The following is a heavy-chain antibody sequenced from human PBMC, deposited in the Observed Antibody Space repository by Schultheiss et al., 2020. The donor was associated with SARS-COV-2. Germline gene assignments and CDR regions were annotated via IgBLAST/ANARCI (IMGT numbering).Heavy chain of an antibody. D-gene: IGHD2-2*01. CDR3: TRVGEGIVVVPAAPRI. V-gene: IGHV3-49*04. J-gene: IGHJ3*02. CDR2: IRSKAYGGTT. CDR1: GFTFSRYR. Sequence: GGSLRLSCAASGFTFSRYRMNWVRQAPGKGLEWVGFIRSKAYGGTTEYAASVKGRFTISRDDSKSIAYLQMNSLKTEDTAVYYCTRVGEGIVVVPAAPRIWGQGTMVTVSS.